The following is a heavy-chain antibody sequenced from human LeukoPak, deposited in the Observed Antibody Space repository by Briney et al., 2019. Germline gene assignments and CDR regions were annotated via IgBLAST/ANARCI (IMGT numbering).Heavy chain of an antibody. Sequence: ASVKVSCKASGYTFTSYGISWVRQAPGQGREWMGGISAYNDKKNYAQKLQGRVTMTTDTPTSTAYMELRSLRSDDTAVYYCARHIRFLEWYTPDYYHYSMDVWGKGTTVTVSS. V-gene: IGHV1-18*01. CDR2: ISAYNDKK. J-gene: IGHJ6*03. CDR3: ARHIRFLEWYTPDYYHYSMDV. CDR1: GYTFTSYG. D-gene: IGHD3-3*01.